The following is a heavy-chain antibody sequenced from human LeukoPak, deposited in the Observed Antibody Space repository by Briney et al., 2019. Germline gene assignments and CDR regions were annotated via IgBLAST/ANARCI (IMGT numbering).Heavy chain of an antibody. V-gene: IGHV3-30*02. CDR1: GFTFSSYG. D-gene: IGHD3-9*01. J-gene: IGHJ4*02. CDR3: GRDNQDVLRYFEVWGDCYFDY. CDR2: IRYDGSNK. Sequence: GGSLRLSCAASGFTFSSYGMHWVRQAPGKGLEWVAFIRYDGSNKYYADSVKGRFTISRDNSKNTLYLQMNSLRAEDTAVYYCGRDNQDVLRYFEVWGDCYFDYWGQGTLVTVSS.